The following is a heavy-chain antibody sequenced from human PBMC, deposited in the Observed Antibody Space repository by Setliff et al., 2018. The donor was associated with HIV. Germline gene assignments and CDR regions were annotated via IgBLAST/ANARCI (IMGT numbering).Heavy chain of an antibody. CDR1: GGSISGGGYY. CDR2: IYYTGNT. CDR3: ARPITMVRGVLNYYYYYMDV. V-gene: IGHV4-39*01. D-gene: IGHD3-10*01. Sequence: PSETLSLTCTVSGGSISGGGYYWSWIRQPPGKGLEWIGTIYYTGNTYYNPSLKSRLTISVDTSKNQFSLKLSSVTAADTAVYYCARPITMVRGVLNYYYYYMDVWGMGTTVTV. J-gene: IGHJ6*03.